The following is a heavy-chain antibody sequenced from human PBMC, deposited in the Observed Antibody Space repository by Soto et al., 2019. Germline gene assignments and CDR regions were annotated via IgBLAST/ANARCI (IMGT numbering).Heavy chain of an antibody. CDR3: AQQAGSSSSRDY. V-gene: IGHV3-23*01. Sequence: SXEALTLMCAACGVRLRSYAMSWVGQAPGKGLEWVSPISGSGGSAYYADSVKGRFTISRDNSKNTLYLQMNSLRAEYTAVYDSAQQAGSSSSRDYWGQGTLVTVSS. CDR2: ISGSGGSA. CDR1: GVRLRSYA. D-gene: IGHD6-13*01. J-gene: IGHJ4*02.